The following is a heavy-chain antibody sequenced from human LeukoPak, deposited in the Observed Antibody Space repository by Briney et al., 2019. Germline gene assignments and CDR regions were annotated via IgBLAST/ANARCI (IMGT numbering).Heavy chain of an antibody. CDR2: FNHDGST. D-gene: IGHD6-25*01. J-gene: IGHJ4*02. V-gene: IGHV4-34*01. CDR3: AREAAVSPRTRFDY. Sequence: SETLSLTCAVYGGSFSDYYWSWIRQPPGKGLEWIGEFNHDGSTNYNPSLKSRVTISKHTSKNQFSLTLNFVTAADTAVYYCAREAAVSPRTRFDYWGQGTLVSVSS. CDR1: GGSFSDYY.